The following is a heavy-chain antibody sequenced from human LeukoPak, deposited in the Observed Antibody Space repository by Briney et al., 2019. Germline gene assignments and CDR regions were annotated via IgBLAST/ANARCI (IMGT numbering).Heavy chain of an antibody. D-gene: IGHD6-19*01. CDR2: ISWNSGSI. CDR3: AKDGQDSSGWYYFDY. J-gene: IGHJ4*02. CDR1: GFTFDEYA. V-gene: IGHV3-9*01. Sequence: GGSLRLSCAASGFTFDEYAMHWVRQAPGKGLEWVSGISWNSGSIGYADSVKGRFTISRDNAKNSLYLQMNSLRAEDTALYYCAKDGQDSSGWYYFDYWGQGTLVTVSS.